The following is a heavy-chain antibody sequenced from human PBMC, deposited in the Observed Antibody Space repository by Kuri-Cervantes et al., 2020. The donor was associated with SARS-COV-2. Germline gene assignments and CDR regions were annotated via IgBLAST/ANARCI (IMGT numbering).Heavy chain of an antibody. CDR3: GRDLGSSSDY. J-gene: IGHJ4*02. V-gene: IGHV4-38-2*01. CDR2: IYHSGST. CDR1: GFTFSSYA. Sequence: ESLKISCAASGFTFSSYAMSWVRQAPGKGLEWIGSIYHSGSTYYNPSLKSRVTISVDTSKNQISLELTSVTAADTAVYYCGRDLGSSSDYWGQGTLVTVSS. D-gene: IGHD1-26*01.